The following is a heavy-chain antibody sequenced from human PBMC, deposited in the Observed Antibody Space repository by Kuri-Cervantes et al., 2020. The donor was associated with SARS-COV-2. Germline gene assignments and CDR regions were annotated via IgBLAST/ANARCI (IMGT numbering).Heavy chain of an antibody. V-gene: IGHV4-34*01. CDR1: GGSISSYY. J-gene: IGHJ6*02. D-gene: IGHD6-19*01. CDR2: INHSGST. Sequence: ESLKISCTVSGGSISSYYWSWIRQPPGKGLEWIGEINHSGSTNYNPSLKSRVTISVDTSKNQFSLKLSSVTAADTAVYYCARGVGAAVAGTLITIYYYYGMDVWGHGTTVTVSS. CDR3: ARGVGAAVAGTLITIYYYYGMDV.